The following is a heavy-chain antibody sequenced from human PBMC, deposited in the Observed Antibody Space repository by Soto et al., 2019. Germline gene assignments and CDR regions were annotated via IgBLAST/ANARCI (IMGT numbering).Heavy chain of an antibody. CDR3: ARETLGYGFALEV. J-gene: IGHJ6*02. Sequence: GSLRFSCAASGFRFDDYNMHWVRQAPGKGLEWVSFISWNVANTFYADSVKGRFTISRDSSKKSVSLQINSLRSEDTALYYCARETLGYGFALEVWRQGTTVIVS. CDR1: GFRFDDYN. D-gene: IGHD3-10*01. CDR2: ISWNVANT. V-gene: IGHV3-43*01.